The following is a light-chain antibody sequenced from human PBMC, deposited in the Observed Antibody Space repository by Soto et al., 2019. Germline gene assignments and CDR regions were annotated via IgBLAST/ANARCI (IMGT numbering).Light chain of an antibody. CDR2: AAS. CDR3: QQYNSYSEA. J-gene: IGKJ1*01. Sequence: DIEMTQSPSSLSASVGETITITCRASQSISSSLNWFQHSPGQPPKLLLFAASNLHAGVPPRFSGSGSGTEFTLTISSLQPDDFATYYCQQYNSYSEAFGQGTKVDIK. V-gene: IGKV1-5*01. CDR1: QSISSS.